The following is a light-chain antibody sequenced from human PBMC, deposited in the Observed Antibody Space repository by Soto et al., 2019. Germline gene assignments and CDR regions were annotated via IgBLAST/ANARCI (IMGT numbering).Light chain of an antibody. Sequence: QSVLTQPPSASGSPGQSVTISCTGTSSDVGGHNYVSWYQQHPGKAPKLMIYEVTERPSGVPDRFSGSKSANTASLTVSGLQAEDEADYYCSSYGGNNNYVFGTRTKVTVL. CDR2: EVT. J-gene: IGLJ1*01. CDR3: SSYGGNNNYV. CDR1: SSDVGGHNY. V-gene: IGLV2-8*01.